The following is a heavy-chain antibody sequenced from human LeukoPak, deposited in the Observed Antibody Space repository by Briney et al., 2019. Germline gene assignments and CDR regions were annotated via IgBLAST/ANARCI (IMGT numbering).Heavy chain of an antibody. CDR2: IYHSGST. CDR1: GGPISSSRYH. D-gene: IGHD2-8*01. V-gene: IGHV4-39*07. CDR3: ARALNGYFDS. J-gene: IGHJ4*02. Sequence: PSETLSLPCTVSGGPISSSRYHWPSIRQPPVKGLEWVGTIYHSGSTYYNPSLKSRVTISLDTSKNQFSLKLSSVTAADTAVYYCARALNGYFDSWGQGTLVTVSS.